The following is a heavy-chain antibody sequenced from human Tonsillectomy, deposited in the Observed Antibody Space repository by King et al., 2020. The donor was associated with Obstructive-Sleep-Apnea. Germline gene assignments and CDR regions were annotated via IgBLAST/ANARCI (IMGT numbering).Heavy chain of an antibody. CDR1: GFTFSSYW. Sequence: VQLVESGGGLVQPGGSLRLSCAASGFTFSSYWMHWVRQAPGKGLVWVSRINSDGSTTTYADSVKGRFTISRDNANNTLHLHMSSLRAEGTAVYFGARDRDCRSTSCFFGMDVWGQGTTVTVSS. J-gene: IGHJ6*02. V-gene: IGHV3-74*01. CDR3: ARDRDCRSTSCFFGMDV. D-gene: IGHD2-2*01. CDR2: INSDGSTT.